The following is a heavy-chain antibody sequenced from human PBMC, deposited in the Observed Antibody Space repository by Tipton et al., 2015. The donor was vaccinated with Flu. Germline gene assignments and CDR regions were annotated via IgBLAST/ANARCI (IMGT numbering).Heavy chain of an antibody. Sequence: TLSLTCTVSGGSISSSSYYWGWIRQPPGKGLEWIGSIYYSGSTYYNPSLKSRVTISVDTSKNQFSLKLSSVTAADTAVYYCARGHYDILTGFNFAPFDYWGQGTLATVSS. CDR3: ARGHYDILTGFNFAPFDY. CDR2: IYYSGST. J-gene: IGHJ4*02. CDR1: GGSISSSSYY. D-gene: IGHD3-9*01. V-gene: IGHV4-39*01.